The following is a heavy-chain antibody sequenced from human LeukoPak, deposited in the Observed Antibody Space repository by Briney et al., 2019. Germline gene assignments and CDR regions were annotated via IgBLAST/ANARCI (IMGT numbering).Heavy chain of an antibody. V-gene: IGHV4-34*01. D-gene: IGHD5-12*01. Sequence: PSETLSLTCAVYGGSFSGYYWSWIRQPPGKGLEWIGEINHSGSTNYNPSLKSRVTISVDTSKKQFSLKLNSVTAADTAVYYCASIVATITIPYFDYWGQGTLVTVSS. J-gene: IGHJ4*02. CDR2: INHSGST. CDR3: ASIVATITIPYFDY. CDR1: GGSFSGYY.